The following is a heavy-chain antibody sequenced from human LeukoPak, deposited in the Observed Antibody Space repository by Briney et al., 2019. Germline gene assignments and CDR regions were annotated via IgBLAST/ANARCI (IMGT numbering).Heavy chain of an antibody. CDR2: INYSGST. J-gene: IGHJ4*02. Sequence: SETLSLTCTVSGGSISSSSYYWGWIRQPPGKGLEWIGSINYSGSTYYNPSLKSRVTISVDTSKNQFSLKLSSVTAADTAVYYCARLKSIAVAGTVDYWGQGTLVTVSS. CDR3: ARLKSIAVAGTVDY. V-gene: IGHV4-39*01. D-gene: IGHD6-19*01. CDR1: GGSISSSSYY.